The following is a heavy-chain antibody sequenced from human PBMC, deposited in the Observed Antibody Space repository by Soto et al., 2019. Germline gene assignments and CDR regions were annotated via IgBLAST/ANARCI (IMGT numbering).Heavy chain of an antibody. Sequence: SQTLSLTCAISGDSVSSNSAAWNWIRQSPSRGLEWLGRTYYRSKWYNDYAVSVKSRITINPDTSKNQFSLQLNSLTPEDTAVYYCAREWVGSSGPGDYYYYGMDVWGQGTTVTVSS. D-gene: IGHD6-6*01. CDR2: TYYRSKWYN. J-gene: IGHJ6*02. CDR3: AREWVGSSGPGDYYYYGMDV. CDR1: GDSVSSNSAA. V-gene: IGHV6-1*01.